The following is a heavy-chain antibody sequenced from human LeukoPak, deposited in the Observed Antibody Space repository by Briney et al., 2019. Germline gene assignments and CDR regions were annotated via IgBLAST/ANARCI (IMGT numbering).Heavy chain of an antibody. V-gene: IGHV3-30-3*02. Sequence: PGGSLRLSCAASGFTFSSYAMHWVRQAPGKGLEWVAVISYDGSNKYYADSVKGRFTISRDDSKNTLYLQMNSLRAEDTAVYYCAKHRDNRWTPFHIWGQGTMVTLSS. CDR1: GFTFSSYA. CDR2: ISYDGSNK. D-gene: IGHD3/OR15-3a*01. J-gene: IGHJ3*02. CDR3: AKHRDNRWTPFHI.